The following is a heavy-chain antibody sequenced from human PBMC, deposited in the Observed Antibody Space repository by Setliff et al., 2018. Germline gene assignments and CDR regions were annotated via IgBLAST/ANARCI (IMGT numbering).Heavy chain of an antibody. Sequence: PSETLSLTCAAYGGTFSDYHWTWIRQSPEKGLEWIGEINHRGSTNYNPSLKSRVTISIDTSKDQFSLKLKSVTAADTAVYYCARAPGRNIRGDYWGQGALVTVAS. D-gene: IGHD3-10*01. V-gene: IGHV4-34*01. J-gene: IGHJ4*02. CDR1: GGTFSDYH. CDR3: ARAPGRNIRGDY. CDR2: INHRGST.